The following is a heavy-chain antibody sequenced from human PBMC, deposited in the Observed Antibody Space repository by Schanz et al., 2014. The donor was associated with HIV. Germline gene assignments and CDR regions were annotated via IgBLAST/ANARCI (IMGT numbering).Heavy chain of an antibody. Sequence: QVQLQQWGAGLLKPSETLSLTCAVYGESLSGYYWTWIRQPPKKGLEWIGEINHSGSTNYTPSLKSRVTISVDTSKNQFSLKLSSVTAADTAVYYCASSQGAARAFDYWGQGTLVTVSS. CDR3: ASSQGAARAFDY. CDR1: GESLSGYY. D-gene: IGHD6-6*01. CDR2: INHSGST. V-gene: IGHV4-34*02. J-gene: IGHJ4*02.